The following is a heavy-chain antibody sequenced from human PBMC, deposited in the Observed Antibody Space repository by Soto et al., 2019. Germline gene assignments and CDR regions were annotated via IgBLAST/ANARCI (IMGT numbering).Heavy chain of an antibody. Sequence: SETLSLTCTVSGGSISSGGYYLSWIRQHPGKGLEWIGYIYYSGSTYYNPSLKSRVTISVDTSKNQFSLKLSSVTAADTAVYYCASGPYYYYGMDVWGQGPTVTVSS. CDR1: GGSISSGGYY. CDR3: ASGPYYYYGMDV. V-gene: IGHV4-31*03. J-gene: IGHJ6*02. CDR2: IYYSGST.